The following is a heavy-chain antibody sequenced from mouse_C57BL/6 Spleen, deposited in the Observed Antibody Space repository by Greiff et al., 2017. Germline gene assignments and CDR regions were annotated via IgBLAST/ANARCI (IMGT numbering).Heavy chain of an antibody. CDR3: ASGEPEVYGCRHVGFDY. V-gene: IGHV1-64*01. CDR2: IHPNSGST. Sequence: QVQLQQPGAELVKPGASVKLSCKASGYTFTSYWMQWVKQRPGQGLEWIGVIHPNSGSTNYNEKFKSKATLTVDKSSSTAYMQLSSLPSEDSAVYCCASGEPEVYGCRHVGFDYWGQGTTLTVSS. D-gene: IGHD1-1*01. J-gene: IGHJ2*01. CDR1: GYTFTSYW.